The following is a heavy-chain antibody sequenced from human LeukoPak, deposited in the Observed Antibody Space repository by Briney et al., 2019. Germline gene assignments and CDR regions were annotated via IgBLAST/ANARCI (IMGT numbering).Heavy chain of an antibody. Sequence: GGSLRLSCAASGFTFNSYAMSWVRQAPEKGLEWVATISGSGGGTYYADSVKGRFTISRDDSKNTLYLQMNSLRAEDTAVYYCAGDRGAAAADYWGQRTLVTVSS. V-gene: IGHV3-23*01. CDR3: AGDRGAAAADY. J-gene: IGHJ4*02. CDR2: ISGSGGGT. CDR1: GFTFNSYA. D-gene: IGHD6-13*01.